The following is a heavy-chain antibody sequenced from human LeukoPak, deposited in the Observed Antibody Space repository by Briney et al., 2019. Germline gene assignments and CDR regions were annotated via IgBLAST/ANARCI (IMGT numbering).Heavy chain of an antibody. CDR1: GGTFSSYA. J-gene: IGHJ3*02. CDR2: IIPIFGTA. D-gene: IGHD1-7*01. V-gene: IGHV1-69*06. Sequence: GSSVKVSCKASGGTFSSYAISWVRQAPGQGLEWMGGIIPIFGTANYAQKFQGRVTITADKSTSTAYMELRSLRSDDTAVYYCASGGTYNDAFDIWGQGTMVTVSS. CDR3: ASGGTYNDAFDI.